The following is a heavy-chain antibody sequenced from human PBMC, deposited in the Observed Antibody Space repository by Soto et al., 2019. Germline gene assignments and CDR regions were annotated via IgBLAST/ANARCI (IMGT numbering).Heavy chain of an antibody. CDR1: GGSISRGDYY. V-gene: IGHV4-31*03. Sequence: TRSLTCTVCGGSISRGDYYGSWIRQHPGKGLDWIGYIYYSGSTNYNPSLKSRVTISVDTSKNQFSLKLNSVTAADTAVYYCARVGYYYYGMDVWGQGTTVT. CDR2: IYYSGST. CDR3: ARVGYYYYGMDV. J-gene: IGHJ6*02.